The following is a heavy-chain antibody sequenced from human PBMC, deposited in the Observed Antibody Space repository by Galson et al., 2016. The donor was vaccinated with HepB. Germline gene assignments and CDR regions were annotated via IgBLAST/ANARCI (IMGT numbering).Heavy chain of an antibody. CDR2: IYESGTT. D-gene: IGHD6-19*01. CDR1: GGSISSGNW. J-gene: IGHJ3*01. V-gene: IGHV4/OR15-8*02. Sequence: EPLSLTCVVSGGSISSGNWWSWVRQPPGKGLEWIGEIYESGTTYYNPSLSSRVTVSMNKSNNHLSLRLESVTAADTAVYFCARHIAVSGTRGFDVWGQGTMVTVSS. CDR3: ARHIAVSGTRGFDV.